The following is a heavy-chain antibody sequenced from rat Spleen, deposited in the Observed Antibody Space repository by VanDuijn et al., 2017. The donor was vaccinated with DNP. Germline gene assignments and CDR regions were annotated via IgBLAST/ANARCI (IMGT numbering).Heavy chain of an antibody. Sequence: QVQLKESGPGLVQPSQTLSLTCTVSGLSLISNSVNWIRQPPGKGLEWIAAMSSGGGTYYNSALKSRLSISRDTSKSQVFLKMNSLRTEDTATYYCARDGQWDFLDYWGQGVMVTVSS. V-gene: IGHV2-47*01. CDR2: MSSGGGT. CDR3: ARDGQWDFLDY. J-gene: IGHJ2*01. D-gene: IGHD1-1*01. CDR1: GLSLISNS.